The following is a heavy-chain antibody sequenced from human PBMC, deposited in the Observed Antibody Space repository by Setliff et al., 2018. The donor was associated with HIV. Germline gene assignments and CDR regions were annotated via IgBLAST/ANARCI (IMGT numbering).Heavy chain of an antibody. Sequence: GASVKVSCKASGGPFSSYTISGVRQAPGKGLEWRVGIVPIFGTTKSAQKFQGRVTITADESTSTAYMELKGLRSEDTAVYYWARGVGYCAGDCYSTYYYDYMDVWGKGTTVTVSS. CDR3: ARGVGYCAGDCYSTYYYDYMDV. V-gene: IGHV1-69*13. J-gene: IGHJ6*03. CDR2: IVPIFGTT. D-gene: IGHD2-21*02. CDR1: GGPFSSYT.